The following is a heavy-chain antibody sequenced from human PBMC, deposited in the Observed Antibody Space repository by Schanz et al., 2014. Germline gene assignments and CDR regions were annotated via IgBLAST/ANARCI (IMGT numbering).Heavy chain of an antibody. J-gene: IGHJ6*02. Sequence: VQLVESGGGVVQPGRSLRLSCAASGFTFSKAWMSWVRQAPGKGLEYIGRIKTKDEGEVPEYSAPAKGRFTISRDDAKNSLYLQMNSLRAEDTALYYCAKDRQTTVNRVGYYYGMDVWGQGTTVTVSS. CDR3: AKDRQTTVNRVGYYYGMDV. D-gene: IGHD4-4*01. CDR2: IKTKDEGEVP. CDR1: GFTFSKAW. V-gene: IGHV3-15*05.